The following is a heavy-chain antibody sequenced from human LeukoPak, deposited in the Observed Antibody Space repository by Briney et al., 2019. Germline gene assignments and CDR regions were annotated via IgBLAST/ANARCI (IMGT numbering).Heavy chain of an antibody. V-gene: IGHV4-39*07. D-gene: IGHD6-19*01. Sequence: PSETLSLTCTVSGGSISSSSYYWGWIRQPPGKGLEWIGSIYYSGSTYYNPSLKSRVTISVDTSKNQFSLKLSSVTAADTAVYYCARRGIAVAHFDYWGQGTLVTVSS. CDR3: ARRGIAVAHFDY. CDR1: GGSISSSSYY. J-gene: IGHJ4*02. CDR2: IYYSGST.